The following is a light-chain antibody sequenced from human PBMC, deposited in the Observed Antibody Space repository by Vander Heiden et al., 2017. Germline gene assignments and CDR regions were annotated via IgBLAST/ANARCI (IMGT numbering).Light chain of an antibody. CDR3: QQSDIIPQT. V-gene: IGKV1-39*01. J-gene: IGKJ1*01. CDR2: GAS. Sequence: DIQMTQSPSSLSASVGDRVTITCRASQSITTSLNWYQHKPGKAPELLISGASTLQSGVPSRFGGSGSGTDFTLTISSLQPEDFATYYCQQSDIIPQTFGQGTKVEV. CDR1: QSITTS.